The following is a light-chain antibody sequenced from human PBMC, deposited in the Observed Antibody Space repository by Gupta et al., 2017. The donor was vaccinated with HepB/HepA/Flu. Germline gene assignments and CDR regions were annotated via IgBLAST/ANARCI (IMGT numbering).Light chain of an antibody. Sequence: DIQMTQSPSSLSASVGDRVTITCRASQGISSYLAWYQQTPGKAPKLLISGASTLQSGVPSRFSGSGSGTDFTLTISSLQPEDVATYYCQKDNVSPWTFGQGTKVEIK. CDR2: GAS. CDR1: QGISSY. J-gene: IGKJ1*01. V-gene: IGKV1-27*01. CDR3: QKDNVSPWT.